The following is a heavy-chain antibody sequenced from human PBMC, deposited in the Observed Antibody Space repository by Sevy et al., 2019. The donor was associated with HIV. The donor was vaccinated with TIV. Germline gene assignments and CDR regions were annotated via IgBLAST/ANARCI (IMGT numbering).Heavy chain of an antibody. D-gene: IGHD3-10*01. CDR2: IKQDGSEK. Sequence: GGSLRLSCAASGFTFSSYWMSWVRQAPGKGLEWVANIKQDGSEKYYVDSVKGRFTISRDNAKDSLYLKMTSLRAEDTAVDYCARACADLLWFGPCYYYMDVWGKGTTVTVSS. CDR3: ARACADLLWFGPCYYYMDV. J-gene: IGHJ6*03. CDR1: GFTFSSYW. V-gene: IGHV3-7*03.